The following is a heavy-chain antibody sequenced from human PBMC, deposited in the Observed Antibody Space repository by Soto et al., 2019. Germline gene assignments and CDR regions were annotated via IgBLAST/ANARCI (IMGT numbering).Heavy chain of an antibody. Sequence: PGGSLRLSCAASGFTFSSYAMNWVRQAPGKGLEWVSTISASGDYTYYADSVKGLFTISRDNSKNTLYLQMNSLRAEDTAVYYCAKSVGSGWLDSWGQGPLITVSS. CDR1: GFTFSSYA. D-gene: IGHD6-19*01. CDR3: AKSVGSGWLDS. V-gene: IGHV3-23*01. CDR2: ISASGDYT. J-gene: IGHJ4*02.